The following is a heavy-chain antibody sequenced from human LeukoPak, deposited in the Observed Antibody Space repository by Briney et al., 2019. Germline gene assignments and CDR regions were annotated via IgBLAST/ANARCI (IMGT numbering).Heavy chain of an antibody. CDR3: VSFYETY. Sequence: GGSLRLSCAASGNYWMHWVRQAPGKGLVWVSNINSDGSWTSYADSVKGRFTISKDNAKNTVYLQMNSLRAEDTAVHYCVSFYETYWGRGTLVTVSS. V-gene: IGHV3-74*01. J-gene: IGHJ4*02. D-gene: IGHD2/OR15-2a*01. CDR2: INSDGSWT. CDR1: GNYW.